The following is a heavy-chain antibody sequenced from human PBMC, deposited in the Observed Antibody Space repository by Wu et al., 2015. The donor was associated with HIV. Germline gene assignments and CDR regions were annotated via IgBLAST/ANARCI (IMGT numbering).Heavy chain of an antibody. V-gene: IGHV1-69*13. CDR1: GGTFSSYA. CDR3: ARDAADTYYCDTTFDY. CDR2: IIPIFGTA. Sequence: QVQLVQSGREVKKPGSSVKVSCKASGGTFSSYAISWVRQAPGQGLEWMGRIIPIFGTANYAQKFQGRVTITADESTSTAYMELSSLRSEDTAVYYCARDAADTYYCDTTFDYWGQGTLVTVSS. D-gene: IGHD3-22*01. J-gene: IGHJ4*02.